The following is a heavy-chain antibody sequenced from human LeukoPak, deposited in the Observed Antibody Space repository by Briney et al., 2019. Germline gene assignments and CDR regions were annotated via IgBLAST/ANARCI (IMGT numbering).Heavy chain of an antibody. CDR3: AKDAQRGFDYSNSLEY. J-gene: IGHJ4*02. CDR1: GFIFSHYG. D-gene: IGHD4-11*01. V-gene: IGHV3-33*06. CDR2: IWHDGSSK. Sequence: KPGGSLRLSCAASGFIFSHYGMPWVRQAPGKGLEWVAVIWHDGSSKYYADSVKGRFTISRDNSENTVYLQMNSLRAEDTAVYYCAKDAQRGFDYSNSLEYWGQGDLVTVSS.